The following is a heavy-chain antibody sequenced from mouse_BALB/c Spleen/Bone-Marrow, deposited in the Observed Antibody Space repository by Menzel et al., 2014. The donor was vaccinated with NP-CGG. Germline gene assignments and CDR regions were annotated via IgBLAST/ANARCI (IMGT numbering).Heavy chain of an antibody. CDR2: IYPSNNYT. V-gene: IGHV1-69*02. D-gene: IGHD2-1*01. J-gene: IGHJ2*01. Sequence: VKLQESGAELVRPGASVKLSCKASGYTFTSYWINWVKQRPGQGLKWIGNIYPSNNYTNYNQKFKDEATLTVDKSSSTAYMQLSSPTSEDSAVYYCTGGNYPYYFDYWGQGTTLTVSS. CDR1: GYTFTSYW. CDR3: TGGNYPYYFDY.